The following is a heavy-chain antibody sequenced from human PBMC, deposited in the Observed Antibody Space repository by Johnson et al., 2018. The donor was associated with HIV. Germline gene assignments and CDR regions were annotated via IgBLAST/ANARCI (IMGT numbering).Heavy chain of an antibody. V-gene: IGHV3-30*02. CDR1: GFTFSSYG. D-gene: IGHD2-21*01. CDR3: AKDRTYSLDAFDI. CDR2: IRYDGSNK. Sequence: QVQLVESGGGVVQPGRSLRLSCAASGFTFSSYGMHWVRQAPGKGLEWVAFIRYDGSNKYYADSVKGRFTISRDNSKNTLYLQMNSLRAEDTALYYCAKDRTYSLDAFDIWGQGTMVTVSS. J-gene: IGHJ3*02.